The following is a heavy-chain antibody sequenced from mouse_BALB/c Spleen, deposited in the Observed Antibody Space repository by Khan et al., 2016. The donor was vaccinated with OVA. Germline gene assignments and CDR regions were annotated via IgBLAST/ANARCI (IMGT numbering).Heavy chain of an antibody. Sequence: QVQLQQSGPGLVQPSQSLSITCTVSGFSLSTYGIHWVRQSPGKGLEWLGLIWSGGNTDYNEAFISRLSISKDNSKSHVVFKMNSLQADDTAIYYCARNSYMYDFTYWGQGTLVTGSA. CDR2: IWSGGNT. CDR1: GFSLSTYG. V-gene: IGHV2-4-1*01. J-gene: IGHJ3*01. D-gene: IGHD2-14*01. CDR3: ARNSYMYDFTY.